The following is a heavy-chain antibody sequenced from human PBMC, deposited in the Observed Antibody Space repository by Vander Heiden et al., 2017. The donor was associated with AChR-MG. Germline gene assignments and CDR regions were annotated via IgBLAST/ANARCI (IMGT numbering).Heavy chain of an antibody. D-gene: IGHD5-12*01. CDR2: INPNSGGT. J-gene: IGHJ4*02. V-gene: IGHV1-2*02. CDR3: ARVGRGDGYNLKPPDY. Sequence: QVQLVQSGAEVKKPGASVQVSCKASGYTFPGYYMHWLRQAHGQGLEWMGWINPNSGGTNYAQKFQGRVTMTRDTSISTAYMELSRLRSDDTAVYYCARVGRGDGYNLKPPDYWGQGTLVTVSS. CDR1: GYTFPGYY.